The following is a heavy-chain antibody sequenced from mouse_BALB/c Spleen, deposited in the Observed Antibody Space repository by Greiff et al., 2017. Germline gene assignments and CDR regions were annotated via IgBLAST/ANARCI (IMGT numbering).Heavy chain of an antibody. D-gene: IGHD3-2*01. CDR2: INPGSGGT. Sequence: QVQLKESGAELVRPGTSVKVSCKASGYAFTNYLIEWVKQRPGQGLEWIGVINPGSGGTNYNEKFKGKATLTADKSSSTAYMQLSSLTSDDSAVYFCARDSSGYTVPFDYWGQGTTLTVSS. CDR3: ARDSSGYTVPFDY. J-gene: IGHJ2*01. CDR1: GYAFTNYL. V-gene: IGHV1-54*01.